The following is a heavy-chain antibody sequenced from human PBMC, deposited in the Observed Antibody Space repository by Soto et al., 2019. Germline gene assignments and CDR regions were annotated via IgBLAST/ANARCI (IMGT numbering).Heavy chain of an antibody. V-gene: IGHV4-39*01. D-gene: IGHD3-16*01. Sequence: QLQLQESGPGLVKPSETLSLTCTVSGGSISSSSYYWGWIRQPPGKGLEWIGNIYYSGSTYYNPSLKSRVTISVDTSKNQFSLKLSSVTAADTAVYYCARHRIMKSGADYWGQGTLVTVSS. CDR2: IYYSGST. J-gene: IGHJ4*02. CDR1: GGSISSSSYY. CDR3: ARHRIMKSGADY.